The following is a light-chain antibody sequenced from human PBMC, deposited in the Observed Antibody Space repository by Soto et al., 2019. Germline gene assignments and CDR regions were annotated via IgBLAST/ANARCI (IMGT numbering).Light chain of an antibody. CDR3: CSYAGSYTWV. CDR1: GSDIGGYNY. V-gene: IGLV2-11*01. Sequence: QSALTQPRSVSGSPGQSVTISCTGTGSDIGGYNYVSWYQQHLGKAPKLMIYDVTKRPSGVPDRFSGSKSGNTASLTISGLQAEDEADYYCCSYAGSYTWVFGGGTKLTVL. CDR2: DVT. J-gene: IGLJ3*02.